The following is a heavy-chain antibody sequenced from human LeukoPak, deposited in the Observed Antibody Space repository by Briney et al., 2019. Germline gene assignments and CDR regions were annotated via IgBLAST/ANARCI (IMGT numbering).Heavy chain of an antibody. CDR3: ARGGYCSSTSCCATVPVDY. CDR1: GFTFSSYA. V-gene: IGHV3-23*01. Sequence: GGSLRLSCAASGFTFSSYAMSWVRQAPGKGLEWVSAISGSGGSTYYADSVKGRFTISRDNSKNTLYLQMNSLRAEDTAVYYCARGGYCSSTSCCATVPVDYWGQGTLVTVSS. J-gene: IGHJ4*02. D-gene: IGHD2-2*01. CDR2: ISGSGGST.